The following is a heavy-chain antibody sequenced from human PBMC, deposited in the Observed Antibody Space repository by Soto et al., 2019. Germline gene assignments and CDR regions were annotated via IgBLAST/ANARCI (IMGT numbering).Heavy chain of an antibody. CDR2: ISGSGGST. V-gene: IGHV3-23*01. CDR3: AKRLEVVVAGPDY. CDR1: GFTFSSYA. J-gene: IGHJ4*02. D-gene: IGHD6-19*01. Sequence: VGSLRVSCAASGFTFSSYAMSWVRQAPGKGLEWVSAISGSGGSTYYADSVKGRFTISRDNSKNTLYLKMNSLRAEDTAVYYCAKRLEVVVAGPDYWGQGTLVTVSS.